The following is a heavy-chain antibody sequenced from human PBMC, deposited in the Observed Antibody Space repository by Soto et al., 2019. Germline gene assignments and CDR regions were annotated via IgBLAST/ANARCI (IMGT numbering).Heavy chain of an antibody. J-gene: IGHJ4*02. D-gene: IGHD6-13*01. CDR2: ISYDGSNK. V-gene: IGHV3-30*18. Sequence: SLRLSCAASGFTFSIYGMHWVRQAPGKGLEWVAVISYDGSNKYYADSVKGRFTISRDNSKNTLYLQMNSLRAEDTAVYYCAKDQAYSSSWLSGFIDYWGQGTLVTVSS. CDR1: GFTFSIYG. CDR3: AKDQAYSSSWLSGFIDY.